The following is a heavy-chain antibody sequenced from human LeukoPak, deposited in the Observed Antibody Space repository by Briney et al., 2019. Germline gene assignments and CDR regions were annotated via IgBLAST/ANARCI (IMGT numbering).Heavy chain of an antibody. V-gene: IGHV3-49*04. CDR3: TREDLFSGSYYELRAFDI. J-gene: IGHJ3*02. Sequence: GGSLRLSCTASGFTFGDYAMSWARQAPGKGLEWVGFIRSKAYGGTTEYAASVKGRFTISRDDSKSIAYLQMNSLKTEDTAVYYCTREDLFSGSYYELRAFDIWGQGTMVTVSS. CDR1: GFTFGDYA. CDR2: IRSKAYGGTT. D-gene: IGHD1-26*01.